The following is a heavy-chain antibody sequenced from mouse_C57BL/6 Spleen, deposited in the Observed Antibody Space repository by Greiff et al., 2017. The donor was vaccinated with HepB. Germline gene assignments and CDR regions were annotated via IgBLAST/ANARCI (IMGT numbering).Heavy chain of an antibody. CDR2: ISYDGSN. CDR1: GYSITSGYY. CDR3: ASGYPWFAY. D-gene: IGHD2-2*01. Sequence: EVKLVESGPGLVKPSQSLSLTCSVTGYSITSGYYWNWIRQFPGNKLEWMGYISYDGSNNYNPSLKNRISITRDTSKNQVFLKLNSVTTEDTATYYCASGYPWFAYWGQGTLVTVSA. J-gene: IGHJ3*01. V-gene: IGHV3-6*01.